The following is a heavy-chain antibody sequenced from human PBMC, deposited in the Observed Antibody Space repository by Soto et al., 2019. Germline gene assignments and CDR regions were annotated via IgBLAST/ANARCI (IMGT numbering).Heavy chain of an antibody. D-gene: IGHD3-3*01. CDR2: INPNSGGT. Sequence: EASVKVSCKSSGYTFTVYHMHWVRQAPGQGLEWMGWINPNSGGTKYAQKFEGRVTMTRDTSISTAYMELNNLTSDDTAVYYCAREIRSGYYKYWYFYLWGRGTLVTVSS. CDR3: AREIRSGYYKYWYFYL. V-gene: IGHV1-2*02. J-gene: IGHJ2*01. CDR1: GYTFTVYH.